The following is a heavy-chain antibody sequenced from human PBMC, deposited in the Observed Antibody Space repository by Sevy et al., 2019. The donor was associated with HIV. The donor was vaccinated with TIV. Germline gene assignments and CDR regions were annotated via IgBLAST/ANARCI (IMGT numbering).Heavy chain of an antibody. CDR2: IKQDGSEK. CDR3: ARRGSSGWGYYYYYYYGMDV. Sequence: GGSLRLSCAASGFTFSSYWMSWVRQAPGKGLEWVANIKQDGSEKYYVDSVKGRFTISRDNAKNSLYLQMNSVRAEDTAVYYCARRGSSGWGYYYYYYYGMDVWGQGTTVTVSS. V-gene: IGHV3-7*01. D-gene: IGHD6-19*01. J-gene: IGHJ6*02. CDR1: GFTFSSYW.